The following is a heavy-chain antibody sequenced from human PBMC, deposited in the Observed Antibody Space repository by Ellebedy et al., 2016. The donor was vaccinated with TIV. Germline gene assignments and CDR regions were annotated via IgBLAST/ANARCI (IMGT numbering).Heavy chain of an antibody. CDR3: AKTDGSGSYVAYDY. J-gene: IGHJ4*02. CDR2: ISATAAST. CDR1: GFTFSSYS. Sequence: GESLKISXAASGFTFSSYSMNWVRQAPGKGLEWVSTISATAASTYYADAVRGRFTISRDNSKNTLYLQMNSLRAEDTAVYCCAKTDGSGSYVAYDYWGQGILVTVSS. D-gene: IGHD3-10*01. V-gene: IGHV3-23*01.